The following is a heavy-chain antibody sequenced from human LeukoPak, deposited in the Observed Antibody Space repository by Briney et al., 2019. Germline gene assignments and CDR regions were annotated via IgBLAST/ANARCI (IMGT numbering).Heavy chain of an antibody. CDR1: GGTFSSYA. V-gene: IGHV1-69*06. J-gene: IGHJ3*02. CDR3: ARTQEGGYCSSTSCYAHAFDI. Sequence: SVKVSCKASGGTFSSYAISWVRQAPGQGLEWMGGIIPIFGTANYAQKFQGRVTITADKSTSTAYMEPSSLRSEDTAVYYCARTQEGGYCSSTSCYAHAFDIWGQGTMVTVSS. CDR2: IIPIFGTA. D-gene: IGHD2-2*01.